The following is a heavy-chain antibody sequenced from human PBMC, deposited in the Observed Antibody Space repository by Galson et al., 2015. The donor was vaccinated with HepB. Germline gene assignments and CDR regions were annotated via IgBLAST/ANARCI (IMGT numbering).Heavy chain of an antibody. J-gene: IGHJ4*02. CDR2: TYYRSKWYN. V-gene: IGHV6-1*01. D-gene: IGHD1-26*01. CDR1: GDSVSSNSAA. CDR3: ARDSFKIVGATIFDY. Sequence: CAISGDSVSSNSAAWNWIRQSPSRGLEWLGRTYYRSKWYNDYAVSVKSRITINPDTSKNQFSLQLNSVTPEDTAVYYCARDSFKIVGATIFDYWGQGTLVTVSS.